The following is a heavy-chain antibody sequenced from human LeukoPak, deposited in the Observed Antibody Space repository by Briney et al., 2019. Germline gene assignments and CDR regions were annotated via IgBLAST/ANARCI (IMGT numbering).Heavy chain of an antibody. CDR1: GYTFTGYY. Sequence: ASVKVSCKASGYTFTGYYMHWVRQAPGQGLEWMGWINPNSGGTNYAQKFQGRVTITRDTSISTAYMELSRLRSDDTAVYYCARDKDGSGSYYFDYWGQGTLVTVSS. CDR2: INPNSGGT. D-gene: IGHD3-10*01. J-gene: IGHJ4*02. V-gene: IGHV1-2*02. CDR3: ARDKDGSGSYYFDY.